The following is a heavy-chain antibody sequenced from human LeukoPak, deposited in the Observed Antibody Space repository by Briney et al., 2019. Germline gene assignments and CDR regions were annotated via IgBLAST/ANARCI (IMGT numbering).Heavy chain of an antibody. V-gene: IGHV1-2*02. Sequence: ASVKVSCKASGYTFTDYYMHWVRQAPGPGLEWMGWINPYSGDTNSAQKFQGRVTMTRDTSISTAYMELSRLRSDDTAVYYCARASYESSLRIDDFWGQGSLVTVSS. CDR1: GYTFTDYY. J-gene: IGHJ4*02. D-gene: IGHD3-22*01. CDR3: ARASYESSLRIDDF. CDR2: INPYSGDT.